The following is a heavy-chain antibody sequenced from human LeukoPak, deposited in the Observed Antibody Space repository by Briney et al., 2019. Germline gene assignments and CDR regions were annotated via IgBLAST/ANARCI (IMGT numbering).Heavy chain of an antibody. CDR1: GYSISSGYY. CDR3: ARDGRMALWSPIDY. CDR2: IYHSGST. D-gene: IGHD3-10*01. V-gene: IGHV4-38-2*02. Sequence: SETLSLTCAVSGYSISSGYYWGWIRQPPGKGLEWIGSIYHSGSTYYNPSLKSRVTISVDTSKNQLSLKLSSVTAADTAVYYCARDGRMALWSPIDYWGQGTLVTVSS. J-gene: IGHJ4*02.